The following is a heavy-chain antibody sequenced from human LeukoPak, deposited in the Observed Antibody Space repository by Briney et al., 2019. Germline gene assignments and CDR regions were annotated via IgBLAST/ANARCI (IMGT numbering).Heavy chain of an antibody. D-gene: IGHD4-11*01. CDR1: GYTFTSYA. CDR2: INTNTGNP. V-gene: IGHV7-4-1*02. CDR3: ARVGSTVTTTLDYFDY. J-gene: IGHJ4*02. Sequence: ASVKVPCKASGYTFTSYAMNWVRQAPGQGLEWMGWINTNTGNPTYAQGFTGRFVFSLDTSVSTAYLQISSLKAEDTAVYYCARVGSTVTTTLDYFDYWGQGTLVTVSS.